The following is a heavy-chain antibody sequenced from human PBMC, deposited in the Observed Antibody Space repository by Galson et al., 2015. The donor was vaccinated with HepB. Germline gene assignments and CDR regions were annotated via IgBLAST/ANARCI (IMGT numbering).Heavy chain of an antibody. Sequence: SVKVSCKASGYTFTRYAMNWARQAPGQGLEWMGWINTNSGTPTYAQGFTGRFVFSLDSSVSTANLQISSLKAEDTAVYYCARGGSGNYYNVPFDYWGQGTLVTVSS. CDR3: ARGGSGNYYNVPFDY. D-gene: IGHD3-10*01. CDR2: INTNSGTP. J-gene: IGHJ4*02. CDR1: GYTFTRYA. V-gene: IGHV7-4-1*02.